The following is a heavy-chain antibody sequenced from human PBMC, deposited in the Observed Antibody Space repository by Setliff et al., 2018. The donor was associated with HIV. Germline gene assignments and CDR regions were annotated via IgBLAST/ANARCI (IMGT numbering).Heavy chain of an antibody. CDR3: ARYDGYKVSFDN. CDR1: GDSVNDRSYF. J-gene: IGHJ4*02. Sequence: SETLSLTCTVSGDSVNDRSYFWGWIRQPPGKGLEWTGTFYHSGSTNYNPSLKSRATISVDTSQNQLSLKLSSVTAADTAMYYCARYDGYKVSFDNWGPGTLVTVSS. D-gene: IGHD5-18*01. V-gene: IGHV4-39*07. CDR2: FYHSGST.